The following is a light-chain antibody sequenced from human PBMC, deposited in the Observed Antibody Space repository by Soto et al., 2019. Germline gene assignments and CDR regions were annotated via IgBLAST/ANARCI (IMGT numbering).Light chain of an antibody. J-gene: IGKJ5*01. CDR1: QSVSSY. CDR3: QQYGSSPIT. Sequence: EIVLRQSPATLSLSPGERATLSCRASQSVSSYFAWYHQKPGQAPRLLIHDATNRATGIPARFSGSGSGTDFTLTISRLEPEDFAVYYCQQYGSSPITFGQGTRLEIK. CDR2: DAT. V-gene: IGKV3-20*01.